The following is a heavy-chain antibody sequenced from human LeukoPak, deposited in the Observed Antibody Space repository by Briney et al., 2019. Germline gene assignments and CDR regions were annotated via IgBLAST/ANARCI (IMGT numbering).Heavy chain of an antibody. V-gene: IGHV4-4*07. D-gene: IGHD3-10*01. CDR3: AREYGSGSYYPLNWFDP. J-gene: IGHJ5*02. CDR2: IYTSGST. CDR1: GGSFSGYY. Sequence: SETLSLTCAVYGGSFSGYYWSWIRQPAGKGLEWIGRIYTSGSTNYNPSLKSRVTMSVDTSKNQFSLKLSSVTAADTAVYYCAREYGSGSYYPLNWFDPWGQGTLVTVSS.